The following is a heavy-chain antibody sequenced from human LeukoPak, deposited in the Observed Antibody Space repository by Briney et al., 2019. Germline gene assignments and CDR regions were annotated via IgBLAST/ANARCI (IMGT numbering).Heavy chain of an antibody. CDR2: SNSDGSST. CDR1: GFTFSSYW. CDR3: ASLAAGDY. Sequence: GGSLRLSCAASGFTFSSYWMHWVRQAPGKGLVWVSRSNSDGSSTSYADSVKGRFTISRDNAKNTLYLQMNSLRAEDTAVYYCASLAAGDYWGQGTLVTVSS. J-gene: IGHJ4*02. D-gene: IGHD6-25*01. V-gene: IGHV3-74*01.